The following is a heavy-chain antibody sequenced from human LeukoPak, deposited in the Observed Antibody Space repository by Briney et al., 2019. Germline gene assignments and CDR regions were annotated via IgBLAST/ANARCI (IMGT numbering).Heavy chain of an antibody. J-gene: IGHJ6*03. Sequence: GASVKVSCKASGYTFTGYYMHWVRQAPGQGVEWMGWINPNSGGTNYAQKFQGRVTMTRDTSISTAYMELSRLRSDDTAVYYCASQYYDFWSGYRGGPYYYYMDVWGKGTTVTVSS. CDR1: GYTFTGYY. D-gene: IGHD3-3*01. V-gene: IGHV1-2*02. CDR3: ASQYYDFWSGYRGGPYYYYMDV. CDR2: INPNSGGT.